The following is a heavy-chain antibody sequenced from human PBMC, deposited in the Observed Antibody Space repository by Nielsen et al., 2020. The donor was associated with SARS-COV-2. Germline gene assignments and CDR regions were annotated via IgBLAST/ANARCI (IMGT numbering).Heavy chain of an antibody. V-gene: IGHV4-34*01. Sequence: SETLSLTCAVYGGSFSGYYWSWIRQPPGKGLEWIGEINHSGSTNYNPSLKSRVTISVDTSKNQFSLKLSSVTAADTAVYYCARCGWGSLMGNYFDYWGQGTLVTVSS. CDR3: ARCGWGSLMGNYFDY. J-gene: IGHJ4*02. CDR2: INHSGST. CDR1: GGSFSGYY. D-gene: IGHD7-27*01.